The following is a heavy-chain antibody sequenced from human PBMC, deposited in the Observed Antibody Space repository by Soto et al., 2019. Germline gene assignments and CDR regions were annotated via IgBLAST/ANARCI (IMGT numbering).Heavy chain of an antibody. D-gene: IGHD6-13*01. J-gene: IGHJ3*02. CDR2: IYSGGST. Sequence: XGSLRLTGSASGCTVNSNDMSWVRQAPGKGLEWVSVIYSGGSTYYSDSVKGRFTISRDNSKNTLYLQMNSLRAEDTAVYYCARDRRAGAAPRAGAFDIWGQGTMGTVPS. CDR1: GCTVNSND. V-gene: IGHV3-53*01. CDR3: ARDRRAGAAPRAGAFDI.